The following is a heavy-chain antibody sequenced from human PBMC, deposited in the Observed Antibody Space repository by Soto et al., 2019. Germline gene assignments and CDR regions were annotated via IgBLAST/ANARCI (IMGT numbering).Heavy chain of an antibody. CDR2: IYYSGST. CDR1: GGSISTGGYY. J-gene: IGHJ4*02. CDR3: ARGLSVTLFDN. D-gene: IGHD2-21*02. Sequence: QVQLQESGPGLVKPSQTLSLTCTVSGGSISTGGYYWTWIRQHPGKGLEWIGYIYYSGSTYYNPSLKSRVTISVDPSKTQSSLKLRSVTASDTDVYYCARGLSVTLFDNWGQGTLVTVSS. V-gene: IGHV4-31*03.